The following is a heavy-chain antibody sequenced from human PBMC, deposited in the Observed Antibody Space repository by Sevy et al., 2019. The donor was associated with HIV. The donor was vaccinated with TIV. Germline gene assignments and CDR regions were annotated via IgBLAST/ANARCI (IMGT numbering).Heavy chain of an antibody. CDR2: IKQDGSEK. CDR1: GFTFSRYS. Sequence: GGSLRLSCAASGFTFSRYSMSWVRQAPGKGLEWVANIKQDGSEKYYVDSVKDRFTISRDNAKNSLYLQMNSLRAEDTAVYYCARVGGYCSSTSCYEYYYYGMDVWGQGTTVTVSS. V-gene: IGHV3-7*01. CDR3: ARVGGYCSSTSCYEYYYYGMDV. J-gene: IGHJ6*02. D-gene: IGHD2-2*01.